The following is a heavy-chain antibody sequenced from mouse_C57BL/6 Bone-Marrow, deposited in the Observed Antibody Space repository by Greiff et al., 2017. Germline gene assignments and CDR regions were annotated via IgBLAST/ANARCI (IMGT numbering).Heavy chain of an antibody. J-gene: IGHJ2*01. CDR2: IRNKANGYTT. CDR1: GFTFTDYY. CDR3: ARGREGAVYY. V-gene: IGHV7-3*01. Sequence: EVQLMESGGGLVQPGGSLSLSCEASGFTFTDYYMSWVRQPPGKALEWLGFIRNKANGYTTEYSAYVKGQFTIARDNSQSIIYLHIHALRAEDSAIYYCARGREGAVYYWGQGTTPTVSS.